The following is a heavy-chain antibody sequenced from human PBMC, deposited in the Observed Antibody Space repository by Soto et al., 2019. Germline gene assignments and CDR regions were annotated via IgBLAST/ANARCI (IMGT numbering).Heavy chain of an antibody. CDR1: GYTFTSYD. Sequence: VSVKVSCKASGYTFTSYDINWVRQATGRGLEWMGWMNPNSGNTGYAQKFQGRVTMTRNTSISTAYMELSSLRSEDTAVYYCARGDFWSGYYYYGMDVWGQGTTVTISS. V-gene: IGHV1-8*01. J-gene: IGHJ6*02. CDR2: MNPNSGNT. CDR3: ARGDFWSGYYYYGMDV. D-gene: IGHD3-3*01.